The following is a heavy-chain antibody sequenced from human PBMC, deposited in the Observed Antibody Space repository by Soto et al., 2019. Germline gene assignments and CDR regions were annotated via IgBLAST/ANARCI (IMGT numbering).Heavy chain of an antibody. V-gene: IGHV1-69*13. CDR3: ARVLEWCSSTSCYTPYYYGMDV. J-gene: IGHJ6*02. CDR1: GGTFSSYA. Sequence: ASVKVSCKASGGTFSSYAISWVRQAPGQGLEWMGGIIPIFGTANYAQKFQGRVTITADESTSTAYMELSSLRSEDTAVYYCARVLEWCSSTSCYTPYYYGMDVWGQGTTVTVSS. D-gene: IGHD2-2*02. CDR2: IIPIFGTA.